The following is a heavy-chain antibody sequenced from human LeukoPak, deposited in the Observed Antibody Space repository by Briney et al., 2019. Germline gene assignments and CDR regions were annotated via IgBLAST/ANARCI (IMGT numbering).Heavy chain of an antibody. V-gene: IGHV3-23*01. CDR2: ISGSGGGT. CDR1: GFTFSSYW. J-gene: IGHJ4*02. CDR3: AKVSGSSSSSLDY. D-gene: IGHD2-2*01. Sequence: GGSLRLSCAASGFTFSSYWMHWVRQAPGKGLEWVSGISGSGGGTSYADSVKGRFTISRDNSENTLYLQMNSLRAEDTAIFYCAKVSGSSSSSLDYWGQGTLVTVSS.